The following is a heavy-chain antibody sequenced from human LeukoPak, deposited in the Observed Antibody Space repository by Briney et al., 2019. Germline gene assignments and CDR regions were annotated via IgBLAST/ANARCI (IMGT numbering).Heavy chain of an antibody. Sequence: GGSLRLSCAASGFTFSSYSMNWVRQAPGKGLEWVSYISSSSSTIYYADSVKGRFTISRDNSKNTLYLQMGSLRAEDMAVYYCARGPPHYYDSSGQTYYFDYWGQGTLVTVSS. J-gene: IGHJ4*02. D-gene: IGHD3-22*01. CDR3: ARGPPHYYDSSGQTYYFDY. V-gene: IGHV3-48*01. CDR2: ISSSSSTI. CDR1: GFTFSSYS.